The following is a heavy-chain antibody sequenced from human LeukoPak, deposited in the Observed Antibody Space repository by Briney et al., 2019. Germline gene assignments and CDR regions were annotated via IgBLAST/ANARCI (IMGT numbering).Heavy chain of an antibody. V-gene: IGHV3-21*01. CDR3: GRGHWGLDY. CDR1: VISFSNYT. Sequence: GGSLRLSCVASVISFSNYTMNWVRQAPGKGLEWVSSIISSSSFISYADSVKGRFTVSRDNAKSSLSLQMNSLRAEDTAVYYCGRGHWGLDYWGQGALVTVSS. J-gene: IGHJ4*02. D-gene: IGHD7-27*01. CDR2: IISSSSFI.